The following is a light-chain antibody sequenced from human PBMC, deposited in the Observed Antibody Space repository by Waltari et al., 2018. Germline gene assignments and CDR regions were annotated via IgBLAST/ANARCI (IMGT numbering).Light chain of an antibody. Sequence: SYELTQPPSLSVSPGQTTSITCSGDKLGDKFASWYQQKPGQSPVLVISQDTNRPSGIHERFSGSNAGKPATRTISETQPMDEADYYCQAWDSSTGVFGGGTKLTVL. V-gene: IGLV3-1*01. CDR3: QAWDSSTGV. CDR2: QDT. CDR1: KLGDKF. J-gene: IGLJ2*01.